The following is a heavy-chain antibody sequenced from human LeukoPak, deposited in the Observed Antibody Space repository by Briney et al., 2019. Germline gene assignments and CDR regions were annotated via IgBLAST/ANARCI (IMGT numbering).Heavy chain of an antibody. V-gene: IGHV4-39*01. CDR2: IYYSGST. CDR3: ARHRMATIKSFDY. J-gene: IGHJ4*02. CDR1: GGSISSSSYY. Sequence: PSETLSLTCTVSGGSISSSSYYWGWIRQPPGKGLEWIGSIYYSGSTYYNPSLKSRVTISVDTSKNQFSLKLSSVTAADTAVYYCARHRMATIKSFDYWGQGTLVTVSS. D-gene: IGHD5-24*01.